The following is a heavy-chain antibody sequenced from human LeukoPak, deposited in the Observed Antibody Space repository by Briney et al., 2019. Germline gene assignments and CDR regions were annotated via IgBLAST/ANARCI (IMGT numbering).Heavy chain of an antibody. CDR2: IRSKANSYAT. CDR3: TRSEGKGFDY. CDR1: GFTFSGSA. D-gene: IGHD3-3*01. Sequence: GGSLRLSCAASGFTFSGSAMHWARQASGKGLEWVGRIRSKANSYATAYAASVKGGFTISRDDSENTVYLQMNSLKTEDTAVYYCTRSEGKGFDYWGQGAIVTVTS. J-gene: IGHJ4*02. V-gene: IGHV3-73*01.